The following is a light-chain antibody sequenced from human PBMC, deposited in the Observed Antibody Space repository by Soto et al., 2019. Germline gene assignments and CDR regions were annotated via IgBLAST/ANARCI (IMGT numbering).Light chain of an antibody. Sequence: DIQMTQSRSTLSASVGDRVTITCRASQSINNWLAWYQQKPGKAPKLLIYKASTLKSGVPSRFSGSGSGTEFTLTISSLQPDDFATYYCQHYNSYSEAFGQGTKVDI. CDR2: KAS. V-gene: IGKV1-5*03. CDR1: QSINNW. J-gene: IGKJ1*01. CDR3: QHYNSYSEA.